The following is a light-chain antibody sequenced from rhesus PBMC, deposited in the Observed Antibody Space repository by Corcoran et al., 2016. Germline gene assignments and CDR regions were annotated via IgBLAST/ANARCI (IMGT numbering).Light chain of an antibody. CDR3: NPHSGGYS. Sequence: QVILTQSPATLSLSPGERATLSCRASQSVSSYLSWYQQKPGQAPRLLIYGASSTTTGLPDRFSGSGSGTDCTLTISSLGPEGVGVNHCNPHSGGYSISQRAKVEIE. CDR1: QSVSSY. J-gene: IGKJ2*01. V-gene: IGKV3-10*01. CDR2: GAS.